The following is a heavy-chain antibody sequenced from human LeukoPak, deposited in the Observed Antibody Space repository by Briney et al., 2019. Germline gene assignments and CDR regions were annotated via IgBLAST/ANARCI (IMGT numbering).Heavy chain of an antibody. V-gene: IGHV1-8*01. J-gene: IGHJ4*02. D-gene: IGHD2-2*01. Sequence: VASVKVSCKASGYTFTSYDINWVRQATGQGLEWMGWMNPNSGNTGYAQKFQGRVTMTRNTSISTAYMELSSLRSEDTAVYYCARAPDPLGYCSSTGCYEPDYWGQGTLVTVSS. CDR2: MNPNSGNT. CDR3: ARAPDPLGYCSSTGCYEPDY. CDR1: GYTFTSYD.